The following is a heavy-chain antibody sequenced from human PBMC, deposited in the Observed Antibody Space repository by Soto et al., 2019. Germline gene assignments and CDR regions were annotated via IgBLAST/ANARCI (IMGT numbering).Heavy chain of an antibody. Sequence: SETLSLTCTVSGGSISSSSYYWGWIRQPPGKGLEWIGSIYYSGSTYYNPSLKSRVTISVDTSKNQFSLKLSSVTAADTAVYYCARTDYVWGSDQTNWFGPWGQGTLVTVSS. CDR3: ARTDYVWGSDQTNWFGP. CDR2: IYYSGST. D-gene: IGHD3-16*01. V-gene: IGHV4-39*01. J-gene: IGHJ5*02. CDR1: GGSISSSSYY.